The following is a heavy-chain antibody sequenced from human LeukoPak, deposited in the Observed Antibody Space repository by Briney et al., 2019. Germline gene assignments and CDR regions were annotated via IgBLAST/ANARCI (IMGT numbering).Heavy chain of an antibody. CDR2: ISSSSSYI. D-gene: IGHD3-22*01. CDR1: GFTFSSYS. CDR3: AKYDSSGYYYDPAGSFDY. Sequence: PGGSLRLSCAASGFTFSSYSMNWVRQAPGKGLEWVSSISSSSSYIYYADSVKGRFTISRDNAKNSLYLQMNSLRAEDTAVYYCAKYDSSGYYYDPAGSFDYWGQGTLVTVSS. V-gene: IGHV3-21*04. J-gene: IGHJ4*02.